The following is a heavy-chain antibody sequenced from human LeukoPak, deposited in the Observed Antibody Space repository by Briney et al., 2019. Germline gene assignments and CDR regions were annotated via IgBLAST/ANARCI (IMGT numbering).Heavy chain of an antibody. CDR1: GGSISSGGDY. J-gene: IGHJ4*02. D-gene: IGHD5-12*01. Sequence: SETLSLTCTVSGGSISSGGDYWTWIRQHPGKGLEWIGYIYYSGSTYYNPSLESRVTISVDTSKNQFSLNLISVTDADSAVYFCARDRRVGGGYDSGLDCWGQGTLVSVSS. CDR3: ARDRRVGGGYDSGLDC. CDR2: IYYSGST. V-gene: IGHV4-31*03.